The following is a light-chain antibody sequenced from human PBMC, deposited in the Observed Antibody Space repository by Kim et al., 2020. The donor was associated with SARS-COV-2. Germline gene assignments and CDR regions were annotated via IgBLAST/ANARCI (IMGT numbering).Light chain of an antibody. CDR2: GDQ. CDR3: QSYDDNKWV. J-gene: IGLJ2*01. Sequence: NFKLTQPPSVSESPGKTVILTCTRSGGSIATDFVQWFQQRPGSSPTTVIYGDQQRPSGVPDRFSGSVDSSSTSASLTISGLKTEDGADYYCQSYDDNKWVFGGGTQLTVL. CDR1: GGSIATDF. V-gene: IGLV6-57*01.